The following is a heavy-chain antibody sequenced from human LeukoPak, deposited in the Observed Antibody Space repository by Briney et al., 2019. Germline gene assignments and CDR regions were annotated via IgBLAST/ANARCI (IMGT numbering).Heavy chain of an antibody. Sequence: SVKLSFKSSGGTFSIYASSWVRQAPGQGLEWMGGIIPIFGTANYAQKFQGRVTITSDESTTTAYMELSSLRSEDTAVYYCARLIGSGVYYYMDVWGKGTTVTVSS. CDR3: ARLIGSGVYYYMDV. J-gene: IGHJ6*03. CDR2: IIPIFGTA. D-gene: IGHD2-15*01. CDR1: GGTFSIYA. V-gene: IGHV1-69*13.